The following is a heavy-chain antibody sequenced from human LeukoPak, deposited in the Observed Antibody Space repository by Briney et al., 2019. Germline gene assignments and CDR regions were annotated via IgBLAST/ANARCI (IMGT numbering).Heavy chain of an antibody. CDR3: VRMDV. CDR2: ISYDGSKK. V-gene: IGHV3-30*03. J-gene: IGHJ6*02. CDR1: GFTFSSYG. Sequence: GGSLTLSCAASGFTFSSYGMHWVRQAPGKGLEWVAVISYDGSKKYYADSVKGRFTISRDNSKNTLYLQMNSLRVEDTAVYYCVRMDVWGQGTTVTVSS.